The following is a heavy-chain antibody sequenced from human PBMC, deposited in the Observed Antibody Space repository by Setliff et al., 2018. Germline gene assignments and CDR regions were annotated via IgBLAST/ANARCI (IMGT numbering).Heavy chain of an antibody. D-gene: IGHD3-9*01. V-gene: IGHV1-2*02. CDR1: GYTFTGYF. CDR3: ARGLYDWFGCMDF. Sequence: ASVKVSCKASGYTFTGYFMHWVRQVPGQGLEWMGWINPDSGGTKYAQKFQARVTMTRDTSISTVYMELSSLRSDDTAVYYCARGLYDWFGCMDFWGLGTLVTVSS. J-gene: IGHJ4*02. CDR2: INPDSGGT.